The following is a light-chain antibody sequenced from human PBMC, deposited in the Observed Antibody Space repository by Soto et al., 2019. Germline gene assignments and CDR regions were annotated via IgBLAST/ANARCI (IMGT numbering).Light chain of an antibody. CDR2: DAS. V-gene: IGKV3-11*01. J-gene: IGKJ4*01. CDR3: QQRSVWPT. Sequence: EIVLTQSPATLSVSPGERASLSCRASQSVSSYLAWYQQKGGQAPRLLIYDASSRAPGIPARFSGSGFGTDFTLTISSLEPEDFAVYYCQQRSVWPTFGGGTKVDNK. CDR1: QSVSSY.